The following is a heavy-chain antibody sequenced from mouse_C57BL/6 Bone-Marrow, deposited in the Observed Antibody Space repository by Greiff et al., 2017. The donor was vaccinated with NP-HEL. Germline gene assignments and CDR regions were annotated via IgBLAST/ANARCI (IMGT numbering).Heavy chain of an antibody. V-gene: IGHV1-4*01. D-gene: IGHD1-1*01. Sequence: QVHVKQSGAELARPGASVKMSCKASGYTFTSYTMHWVKQRPGQGLEWIGYINPSSGYTKYNQKFKDKATLTADKSSSTAYMQLSSLTSEDSAVYYCATRYYGSSYYFDYWGQGTTLTVSS. CDR3: ATRYYGSSYYFDY. CDR1: GYTFTSYT. J-gene: IGHJ2*01. CDR2: INPSSGYT.